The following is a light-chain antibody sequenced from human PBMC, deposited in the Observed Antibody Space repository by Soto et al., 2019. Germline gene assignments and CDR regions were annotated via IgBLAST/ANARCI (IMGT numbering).Light chain of an antibody. J-gene: IGKJ1*01. CDR2: GAF. CDR3: QYYGNSPLT. V-gene: IGKV3-20*01. CDR1: QSISTSS. Sequence: EIVVTQSPGTLSLSPGERATLNCRAIQSISTSSLACYRQKPGQAPRLLIYGAFNRATGIPDRFSGGGSGTDFTLTITRLEPEDFAVYYCQYYGNSPLTFGQGTKVDFK.